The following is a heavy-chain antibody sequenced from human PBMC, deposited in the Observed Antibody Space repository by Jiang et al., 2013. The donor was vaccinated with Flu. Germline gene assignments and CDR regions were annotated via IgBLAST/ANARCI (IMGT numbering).Heavy chain of an antibody. D-gene: IGHD3-22*01. Sequence: SGAEVKKPGSSVKVSCKASGGTFSSYAISWVRQAPGQGLEWMGGIIPIFGTANYAQKFQGRVTITADKSTSTAYMELSSLRSEDTAVYYCARKAYYYDSSGYYFRRERYYFDYWGQGTLVTVSS. CDR1: GGTFSSYA. V-gene: IGHV1-69*06. J-gene: IGHJ4*02. CDR3: ARKAYYYDSSGYYFRRERYYFDY. CDR2: IIPIFGTA.